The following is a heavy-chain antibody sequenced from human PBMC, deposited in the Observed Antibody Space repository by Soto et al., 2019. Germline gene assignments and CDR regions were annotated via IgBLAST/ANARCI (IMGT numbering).Heavy chain of an antibody. CDR3: VSRIPSWVFDY. D-gene: IGHD2-21*01. V-gene: IGHV3-53*01. CDR2: MYAGGDT. CDR1: GLSVSDNY. J-gene: IGHJ4*01. Sequence: GGSLRLSCGASGLSVSDNYMGWVRQAPGGGLEWVSVMYAGGDTHYADSVKGRFTISRDKSENTLYLQMNSLRDEDTGAYFCVSRIPSWVFDYWGLGTLVTVSS.